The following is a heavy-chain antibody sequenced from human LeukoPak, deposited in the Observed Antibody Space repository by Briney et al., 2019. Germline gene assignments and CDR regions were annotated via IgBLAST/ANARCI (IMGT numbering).Heavy chain of an antibody. J-gene: IGHJ3*02. D-gene: IGHD3-22*01. V-gene: IGHV4-59*12. CDR3: AREGVVVKHAFDI. CDR1: GGSISSYY. CDR2: IYYSGST. Sequence: SETLSLTCTVSGGSISSYYWSWIRQPPGKGLEWIGYIYYSGSTNYNPSLKSRVTISVDTSKNQFSLKLSSVTAADTAVYYCAREGVVVKHAFDIWGQGTMVTVSS.